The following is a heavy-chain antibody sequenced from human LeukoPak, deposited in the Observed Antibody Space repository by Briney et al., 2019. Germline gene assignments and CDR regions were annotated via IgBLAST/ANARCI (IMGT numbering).Heavy chain of an antibody. V-gene: IGHV4-39*01. CDR1: GDSISSSSYY. CDR2: IYYSGST. CDR3: ARTGGANPTWFTYYFDY. D-gene: IGHD3-10*01. Sequence: SETLSLTCTVSGDSISSSSYYWGWIRQPPGKGLECIGSIYYSGSTYYNPSLKSRVTISADTSKNQFSLKLSSMTAADTAVYYCARTGGANPTWFTYYFDYWGQGTLVTVSS. J-gene: IGHJ4*02.